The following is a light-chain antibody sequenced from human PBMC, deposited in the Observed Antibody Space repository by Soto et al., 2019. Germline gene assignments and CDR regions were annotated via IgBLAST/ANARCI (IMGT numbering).Light chain of an antibody. Sequence: QSALTQPASVSGSPGQSITISCTGTSSDIGGYNYVSWYQQHPGKAPKLLIYEVTNRPSGISNRFSGSKSDNTASLTISRLQAEDEADYYCSSYTSSSNLGLFGGGTKLTVL. CDR3: SSYTSSSNLGL. V-gene: IGLV2-14*01. CDR1: SSDIGGYNY. J-gene: IGLJ2*01. CDR2: EVT.